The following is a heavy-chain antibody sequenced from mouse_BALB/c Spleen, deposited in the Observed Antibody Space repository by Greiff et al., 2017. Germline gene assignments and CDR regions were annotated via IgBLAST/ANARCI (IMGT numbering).Heavy chain of an antibody. CDR3: ARHDEGYFDY. CDR1: GFTFSSYG. Sequence: DVHLVESGGDLVKPGGSLKLSCAASGFTFSSYGMSWVRQTPDKRLEWVATISSGGSYTYYPDSVKGRFTISRDNAKNTLYLQMSSLKSEDTAMYYCARHDEGYFDYWGQGTTLTVSS. J-gene: IGHJ2*01. V-gene: IGHV5-6*01. D-gene: IGHD2-3*01. CDR2: ISSGGSYT.